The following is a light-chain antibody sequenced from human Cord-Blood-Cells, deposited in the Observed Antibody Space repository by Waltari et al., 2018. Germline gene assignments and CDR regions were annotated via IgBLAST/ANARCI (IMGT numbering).Light chain of an antibody. CDR1: ESLLHSNGYNY. CDR3: MQALQTPFT. J-gene: IGKJ3*01. CDR2: LGS. Sequence: DIVMTQSPLSLPVTPGEPASISCRSSESLLHSNGYNYLDWYLQKPGQSPQLLIYLGSNRASCVPYRFSGSGSGTDFTLKISRVEAEDVGVYYCMQALQTPFTFGPGTKVDIK. V-gene: IGKV2-28*01.